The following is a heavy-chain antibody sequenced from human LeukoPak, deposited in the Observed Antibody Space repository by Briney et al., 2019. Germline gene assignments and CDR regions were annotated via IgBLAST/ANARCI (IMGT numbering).Heavy chain of an antibody. V-gene: IGHV4-59*01. CDR1: GGSISNYY. D-gene: IGHD3-16*01. J-gene: IGHJ6*03. Sequence: PSETLSLTCTVSGGSISNYYWSWIRQPPGKELEWIGYIYYSGSTNYNASLKRRVTISVDTSKNQFSLKVSSVTAADTAVYYCARVGLRASDYYYYYMDVWGKGTTVTVSS. CDR2: IYYSGST. CDR3: ARVGLRASDYYYYYMDV.